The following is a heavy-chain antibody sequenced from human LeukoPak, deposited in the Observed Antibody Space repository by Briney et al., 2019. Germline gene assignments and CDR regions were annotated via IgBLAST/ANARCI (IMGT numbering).Heavy chain of an antibody. CDR3: ARSVVNPRNYFDY. CDR1: GFTFTTYS. Sequence: GGSLRLSCAASGFTFTTYSMNWVRQAPGKEPEWVSAVSSSSDYIYYADSVRGRFTISRDNAKNSLYLQMNSLRAEDTAVYYCARSVVNPRNYFDYWGQGTLVTVSS. D-gene: IGHD2-21*01. V-gene: IGHV3-21*01. CDR2: VSSSSDYI. J-gene: IGHJ4*02.